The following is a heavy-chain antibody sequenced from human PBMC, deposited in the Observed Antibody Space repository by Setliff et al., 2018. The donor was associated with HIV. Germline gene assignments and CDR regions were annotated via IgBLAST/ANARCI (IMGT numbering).Heavy chain of an antibody. D-gene: IGHD4-17*01. Sequence: ETLSLTCGVSGYSISSGYHWDWIRQPPGKGLEWIGSVYHSGSPNYNPSLKGRVTMAVDTSKKQFSLRLSSVTAADTAVYYCATRPDGATGNYFYMDVWGKGTTVTVSS. J-gene: IGHJ6*03. CDR2: VYHSGSP. CDR1: GYSISSGYH. CDR3: ATRPDGATGNYFYMDV. V-gene: IGHV4-38-2*01.